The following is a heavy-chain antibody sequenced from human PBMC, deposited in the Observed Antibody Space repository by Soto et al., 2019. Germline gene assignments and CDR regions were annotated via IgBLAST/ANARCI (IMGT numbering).Heavy chain of an antibody. V-gene: IGHV4-4*07. CDR3: AASIDSGSLYSTFWFDS. J-gene: IGHJ5*01. D-gene: IGHD3-10*01. CDR1: GGTISWYY. Sequence: PSETRSLTCNVSGGTISWYYWTWIRQPAGKGLEWIGRIYSSGNTKYNPSLQSRVTMSLDTSNNQFSLRLTSVTAADTAVYYCAASIDSGSLYSTFWFDSWGPGAQVTVSS. CDR2: IYSSGNT.